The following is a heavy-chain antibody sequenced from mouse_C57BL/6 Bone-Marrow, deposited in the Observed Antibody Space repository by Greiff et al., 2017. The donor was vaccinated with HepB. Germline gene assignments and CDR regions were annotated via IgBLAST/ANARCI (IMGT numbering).Heavy chain of an antibody. CDR2: IRSKSNNYAT. Sequence: DVKLVESGGGLVQPKGSLKLSCAASGFSFNTYAMNWVRQAPGKGLEWVARIRSKSNNYATYYADSVKDRFTISRDDSESMLYLQMNNLKTEDTAMYYCVRDSSGYFDYWGQGTTLTVSS. CDR3: VRDSSGYFDY. J-gene: IGHJ2*01. CDR1: GFSFNTYA. V-gene: IGHV10-1*01. D-gene: IGHD3-2*02.